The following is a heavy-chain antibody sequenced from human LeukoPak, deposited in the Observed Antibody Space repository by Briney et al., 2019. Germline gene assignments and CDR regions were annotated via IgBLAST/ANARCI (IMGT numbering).Heavy chain of an antibody. V-gene: IGHV4-34*01. J-gene: IGHJ4*02. Sequence: SETLSLTCAVYGGSFSGYYWSWIRQPPGKGREWIGEINHSGSTNYNPSLKSRVTISVDTSKNQFSLKLSSVTAADTAVYYCARTRPPAGDFDYWGQGTLVTVSS. CDR1: GGSFSGYY. D-gene: IGHD2-2*01. CDR2: INHSGST. CDR3: ARTRPPAGDFDY.